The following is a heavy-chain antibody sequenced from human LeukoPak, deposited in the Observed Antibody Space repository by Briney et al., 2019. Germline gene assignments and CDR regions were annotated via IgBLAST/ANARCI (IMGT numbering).Heavy chain of an antibody. CDR1: GGSVSSGSYY. V-gene: IGHV4-61*03. CDR3: ARERGEYCSSTSCSKYYFDY. D-gene: IGHD2-2*01. Sequence: SETLSLTCTVSGGSVSSGSYYWSWIRQPPGKGLEWLGYIYYSGSTNYNPSLKSRVTISRDTSKNHFSLRLSSVTAADTAVYYSARERGEYCSSTSCSKYYFDYWGQGTLVTVSS. CDR2: IYYSGST. J-gene: IGHJ4*02.